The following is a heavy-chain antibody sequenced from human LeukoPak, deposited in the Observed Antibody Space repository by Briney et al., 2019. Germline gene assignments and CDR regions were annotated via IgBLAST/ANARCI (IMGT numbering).Heavy chain of an antibody. J-gene: IGHJ4*02. CDR1: GFTFSSYG. V-gene: IGHV3-30*02. D-gene: IGHD6-19*01. Sequence: GGSLRLSCAASGFTFSSYGMHWVRQAPGKGLEWVAFIRYDGSNKYYADSVKGRFTISRDNSKNTLYLQMNSLRAEDTAVYYCAKDIWAIAVAEPFDYWGQGTLATVSS. CDR2: IRYDGSNK. CDR3: AKDIWAIAVAEPFDY.